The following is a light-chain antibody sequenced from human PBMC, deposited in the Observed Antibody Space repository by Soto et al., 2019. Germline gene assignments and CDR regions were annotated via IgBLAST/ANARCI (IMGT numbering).Light chain of an antibody. CDR1: SSDVGGYNY. V-gene: IGLV2-14*01. CDR3: SSYTSSTAYV. CDR2: EVT. J-gene: IGLJ1*01. Sequence: QSALTQPASVSGSPGQSITISCTGTSSDVGGYNYVSWYQLHPGEAPKLILYEVTNRPSGVSDRFSGSKSGNTASLTISGLQAEDEADYYCSSYTSSTAYVFGTGTKVTVL.